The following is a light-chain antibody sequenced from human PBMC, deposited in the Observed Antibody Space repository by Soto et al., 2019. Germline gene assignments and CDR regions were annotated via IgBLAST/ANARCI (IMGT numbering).Light chain of an antibody. Sequence: EIVLTQSPGTLSLSPGERATLSCRASQSVSSSSYLAWYQQKPGQAPRLLIYGASSRATGIPDRFSGSGSGTDFTLTISRPEPEDFAVYYCHQYGSSPSYTFGQGTKLEIK. CDR1: QSVSSSSY. CDR2: GAS. CDR3: HQYGSSPSYT. V-gene: IGKV3-20*01. J-gene: IGKJ2*01.